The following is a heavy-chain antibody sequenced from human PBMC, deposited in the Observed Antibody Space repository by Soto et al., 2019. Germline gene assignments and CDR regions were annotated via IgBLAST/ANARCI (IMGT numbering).Heavy chain of an antibody. CDR1: GGSISSSPW. J-gene: IGHJ5*02. CDR2: ISHSGNT. V-gene: IGHV4-4*02. D-gene: IGHD3-10*01. Sequence: QVQLQESGPGLVKPWGTLSLICTVSGGSISSSPWWTWVRQPPGKGLEWIGEISHSGNTNSNPSLKSRVTMSLDKSKNEFSLKVSPVTAADTAVYYCARDPPEPGAWFDPWGQGTLVTVSS. CDR3: ARDPPEPGAWFDP.